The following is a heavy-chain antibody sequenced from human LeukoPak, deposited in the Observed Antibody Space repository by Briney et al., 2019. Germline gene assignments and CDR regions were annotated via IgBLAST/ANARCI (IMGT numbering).Heavy chain of an antibody. J-gene: IGHJ4*02. Sequence: GGSLRLSCAASGFTFSSYGMHWVRQAPGKGLEWVAFIRYDGSNKYYADSVKGRFTISRDNSKNTLYLQMNSLRAEDTAVYYCARGAGYCTSTSCHLWSDYWAQGTLVTVSS. CDR3: ARGAGYCTSTSCHLWSDY. CDR2: IRYDGSNK. D-gene: IGHD2-2*01. CDR1: GFTFSSYG. V-gene: IGHV3-30*02.